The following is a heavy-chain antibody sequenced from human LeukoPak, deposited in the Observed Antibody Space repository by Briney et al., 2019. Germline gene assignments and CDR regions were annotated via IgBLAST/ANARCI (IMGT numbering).Heavy chain of an antibody. D-gene: IGHD6-19*01. V-gene: IGHV3-7*01. CDR2: IKQDGSEK. J-gene: IGHJ3*02. CDR1: GFTFSSYW. Sequence: QPGGSLKLSCAASGFTFSSYWMSWVRQAPGKGLEWVANIKQDGSEKYYVDSVKGRFTISKDNAKNSLYLQMNSLRAEDTAVYYCASFNSGWYTDAFDIWGQGTMVTVSS. CDR3: ASFNSGWYTDAFDI.